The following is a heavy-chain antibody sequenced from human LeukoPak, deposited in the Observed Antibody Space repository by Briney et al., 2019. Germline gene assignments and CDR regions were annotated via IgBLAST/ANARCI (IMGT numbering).Heavy chain of an antibody. CDR1: GGSISSFY. J-gene: IGHJ4*02. D-gene: IGHD3-16*01. CDR2: IYYSGNT. CDR3: ARHFWGSYYFDY. Sequence: PSETLSLTCTVSGGSISSFYWTWIRQPPGKGLEWIGNIYYSGNTNYNPSLKSRVTISLDTSKNQFSLKLSSVTAADTAVYYCARHFWGSYYFDYWGQGTLVTVSS. V-gene: IGHV4-59*08.